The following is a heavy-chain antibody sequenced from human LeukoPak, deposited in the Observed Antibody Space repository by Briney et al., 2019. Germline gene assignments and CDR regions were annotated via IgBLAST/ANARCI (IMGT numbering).Heavy chain of an antibody. Sequence: GGSLRLSCAASGFTFSDYYMSWIRQAPGKGLEWVSYISSSGSTIYYADSVKGRFTISRDNAKNTLYLQMNSLRAEDTAVYYCARGDDFWSGYYWPFDYWGQGTLVTVSS. CDR1: GFTFSDYY. V-gene: IGHV3-11*04. CDR3: ARGDDFWSGYYWPFDY. J-gene: IGHJ4*02. D-gene: IGHD3-3*01. CDR2: ISSSGSTI.